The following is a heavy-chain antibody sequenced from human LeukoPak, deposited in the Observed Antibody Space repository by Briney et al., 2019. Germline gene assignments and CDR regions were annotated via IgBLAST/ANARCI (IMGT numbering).Heavy chain of an antibody. CDR1: GFTFSSLW. J-gene: IGHJ4*02. CDR3: AREAQGDYYDY. Sequence: GGSLRLSCAASGFTFSSLWMGWLRQAPGKGQEWVANIKPDGSDTYYVDSVKGRFTISRDNAKNSLYLQMNSLRAEDTAVYYCAREAQGDYYDYWGQGTLVTVSS. CDR2: IKPDGSDT. V-gene: IGHV3-7*03.